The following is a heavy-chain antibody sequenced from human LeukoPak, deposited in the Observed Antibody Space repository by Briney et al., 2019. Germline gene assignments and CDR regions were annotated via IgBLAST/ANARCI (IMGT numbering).Heavy chain of an antibody. CDR1: GYTFTSYG. CDR3: ARDMWYYYDSSGYSPDAFDI. V-gene: IGHV1-18*01. D-gene: IGHD3-22*01. CDR2: INPSGGST. Sequence: GASVKVSCKASGYTFTSYGISWVRQAPGQGLEWMGIINPSGGSTSYAQKFQGRVTMTTDTSTSTAYMELRGLRSDDTAVYYCARDMWYYYDSSGYSPDAFDIWGQGTMVTVSS. J-gene: IGHJ3*02.